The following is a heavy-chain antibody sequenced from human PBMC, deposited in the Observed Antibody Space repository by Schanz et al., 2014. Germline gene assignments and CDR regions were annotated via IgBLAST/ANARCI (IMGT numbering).Heavy chain of an antibody. CDR1: GGFISSINW. Sequence: QVQLQESGPGLVKPSGTLSLTCAVSGGFISSINWWSWVRQSPGTGLEWIGEINNSGSTNYNPSLKSRVTISLDKSKNQYSLTLNAVTAADTAVYYCARGAGGGSGTYYGAYYNYYYMDVWGKGTTVTVSS. D-gene: IGHD3-10*01. CDR2: INNSGST. V-gene: IGHV4-4*02. CDR3: ARGAGGGSGTYYGAYYNYYYMDV. J-gene: IGHJ6*03.